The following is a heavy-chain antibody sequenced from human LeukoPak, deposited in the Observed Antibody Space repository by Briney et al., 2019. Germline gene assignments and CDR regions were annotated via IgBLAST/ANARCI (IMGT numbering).Heavy chain of an antibody. CDR3: ARLTYYLNAFDI. J-gene: IGHJ3*02. V-gene: IGHV1-3*01. Sequence: ASVKVSCKASGYTFTSYAMHWVRQAPGQRLEWMGWINAGNGNTKYSQKFQGRVTITRDTSASTAYMELSSLRSEDTAVYYRARLTYYLNAFDIWGQGTMVTVSS. D-gene: IGHD3-10*01. CDR1: GYTFTSYA. CDR2: INAGNGNT.